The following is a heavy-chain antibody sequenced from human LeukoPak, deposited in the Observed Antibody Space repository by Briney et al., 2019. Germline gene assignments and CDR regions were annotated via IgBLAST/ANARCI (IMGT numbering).Heavy chain of an antibody. J-gene: IGHJ4*02. Sequence: SETLSLTCAVYGGSFTGYHWNWIRQSPQRGLEWIGEINHRGHPHYNPSLESRLTISEDTSKNQFSLTLKSVTAADTAVYFCSRDPTRLVTVPYYFDFWAQGTPVSVSS. CDR3: SRDPTRLVTVPYYFDF. D-gene: IGHD3-16*01. V-gene: IGHV4-34*01. CDR1: GGSFTGYH. CDR2: INHRGHP.